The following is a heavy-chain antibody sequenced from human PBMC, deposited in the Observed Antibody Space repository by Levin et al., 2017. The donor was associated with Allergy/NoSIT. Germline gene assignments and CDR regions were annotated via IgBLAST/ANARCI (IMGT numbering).Heavy chain of an antibody. J-gene: IGHJ4*02. CDR2: VFYSEST. D-gene: IGHD3-10*01. CDR1: GGSISSYY. CDR3: ARLYGSGSFDY. Sequence: SETLSLTCTVSGGSISSYYWSWIRQPPGKGLEWIAYVFYSESTNYNPSLKSRVTTSVDTSKSQFSLRLSSVTAADTAVYYCARLYGSGSFDYWGQGTLVTVSS. V-gene: IGHV4-59*08.